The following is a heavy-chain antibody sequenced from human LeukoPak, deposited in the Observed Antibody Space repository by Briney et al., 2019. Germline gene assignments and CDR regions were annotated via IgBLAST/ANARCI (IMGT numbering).Heavy chain of an antibody. D-gene: IGHD4-17*01. CDR3: ARDNHGDYNNWFDP. Sequence: PSRTLSLTCTVSGGSISSGGYYWSWIRQHPGKGLEWIGYIYYSGSTYYNPSLESRVTISVDTSKNQFSLKLSSVTAADTAVYYCARDNHGDYNNWFDPWGQGTLVTVSS. CDR2: IYYSGST. V-gene: IGHV4-31*03. CDR1: GGSISSGGYY. J-gene: IGHJ5*02.